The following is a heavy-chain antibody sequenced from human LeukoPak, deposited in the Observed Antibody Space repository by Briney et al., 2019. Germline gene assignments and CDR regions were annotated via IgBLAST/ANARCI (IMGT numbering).Heavy chain of an antibody. D-gene: IGHD3-9*01. CDR3: AKDPYYDILTGYYVWFDP. V-gene: IGHV3-30*02. J-gene: IGHJ5*02. CDR2: IRYDGSNK. CDR1: GFTFSSYG. Sequence: GGSLRLSCAASGFTFSSYGMHWVRQAPGKGLEWVAFIRYDGSNKYYADSVKGRFTISRDNSKNTLYLQMNSLRAEDTAVYYCAKDPYYDILTGYYVWFDPWGQGTLVTVSS.